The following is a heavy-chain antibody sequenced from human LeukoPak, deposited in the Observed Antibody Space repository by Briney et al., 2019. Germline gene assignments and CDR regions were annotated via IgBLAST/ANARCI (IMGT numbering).Heavy chain of an antibody. J-gene: IGHJ3*02. CDR2: IKQDGNEK. CDR3: ARDLGWGSRPAAFDI. Sequence: GGSLTLSCAASGFTFTNYWMSWVRQAPGTGLEWVANIKQDGNEKYYVDSVRGRFTITRDNAKNSLYLQMNSLRAEDTAVYYCARDLGWGSRPAAFDIWGQGTMVTVSS. D-gene: IGHD2-8*02. V-gene: IGHV3-7*01. CDR1: GFTFTNYW.